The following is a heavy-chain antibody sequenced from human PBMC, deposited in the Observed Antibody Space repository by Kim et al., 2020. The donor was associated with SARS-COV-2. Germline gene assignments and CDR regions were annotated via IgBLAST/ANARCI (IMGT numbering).Heavy chain of an antibody. J-gene: IGHJ4*02. CDR3: AKAVRWFGETIY. Sequence: GGSLRLSCAASGFTFSSYAMSWVRQAPGKGLEWVSAIIGSGGSTYYADSVKGRFTISRDNSKNTLYLQMNSLRAEDTAVYYCAKAVRWFGETIYWGQGTLGTVSS. CDR1: GFTFSSYA. V-gene: IGHV3-23*01. CDR2: IIGSGGST. D-gene: IGHD3-10*01.